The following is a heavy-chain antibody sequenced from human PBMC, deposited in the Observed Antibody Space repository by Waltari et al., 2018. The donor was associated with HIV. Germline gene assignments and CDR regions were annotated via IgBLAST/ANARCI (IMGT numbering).Heavy chain of an antibody. CDR1: GFTFSSYA. Sequence: QVQLVESGGGVVQPGRSLRLSCAASGFTFSSYAMHWVRQAPGKGHELVAVISNDGSNKYYADSVKGRFTISRDNSKNTLYLQMNSLRAEDTAVYYCARDWGAYSGSYYVYWGQGTLVTVSS. CDR3: ARDWGAYSGSYYVY. J-gene: IGHJ4*02. D-gene: IGHD1-26*01. CDR2: ISNDGSNK. V-gene: IGHV3-30-3*01.